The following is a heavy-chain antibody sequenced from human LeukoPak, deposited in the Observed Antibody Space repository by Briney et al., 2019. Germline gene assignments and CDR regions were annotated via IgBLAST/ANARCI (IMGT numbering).Heavy chain of an antibody. CDR3: AKLGATDFDY. CDR2: ISYDGSNK. D-gene: IGHD1-26*01. Sequence: GGSLRLSCAASGFTFSSYGMHWVRQAPGKGLEWVAVISYDGSNKYYADSVKGRSTISRDNSKNTLYLQMNSLRAEDTAVYYCAKLGATDFDYWGQGTLVTVSS. CDR1: GFTFSSYG. J-gene: IGHJ4*02. V-gene: IGHV3-30*18.